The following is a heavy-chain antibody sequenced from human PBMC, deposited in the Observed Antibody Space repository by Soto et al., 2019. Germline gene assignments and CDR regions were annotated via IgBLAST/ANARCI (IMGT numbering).Heavy chain of an antibody. V-gene: IGHV3-23*01. CDR2: ISGSGGST. CDR3: ALRKTGSYFDY. J-gene: IGHJ4*02. D-gene: IGHD1-26*01. Sequence: PGGSLRLSCEGSGFTFSTYAMSWVRQAPGKGLEWVSAISGSGGSTYYTASVKGRFTISRDNSKNTLYLQMKTLRAEDTALYSCALRKTGSYFDYWGQGSLVTVSS. CDR1: GFTFSTYA.